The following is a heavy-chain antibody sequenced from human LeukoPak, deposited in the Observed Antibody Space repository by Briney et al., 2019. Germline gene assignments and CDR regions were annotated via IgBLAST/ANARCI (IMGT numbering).Heavy chain of an antibody. J-gene: IGHJ4*02. CDR2: INHSGST. V-gene: IGHV4-34*09. Sequence: SETLSLTCAVYGGSFSGYYWSWIRQPPGKGLEWIGEINHSGSTYYNPSLKSRVTISVDTSKNQFSLKLSSVTAADTAVYYCARCGKDGDYVQNWGQGTLVTVSS. D-gene: IGHD4-17*01. CDR3: ARCGKDGDYVQN. CDR1: GGSFSGYY.